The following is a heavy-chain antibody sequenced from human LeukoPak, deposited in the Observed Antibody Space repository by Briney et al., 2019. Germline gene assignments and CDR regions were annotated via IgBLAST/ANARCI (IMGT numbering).Heavy chain of an antibody. CDR1: GYTFTGYY. CDR3: ARDRSLSRGYSGYALGY. CDR2: INPNSGGT. D-gene: IGHD5-12*01. J-gene: IGHJ4*02. V-gene: IGHV1-2*02. Sequence: ASVKVSCKASGYTFTGYYMHWVRQAPGQGLEWMGWINPNSGGTNYAQKFQGRVTMTRDTSISTAYMELSRLRSDDTAVYYCARDRSLSRGYSGYALGYRGQGTLVTVSS.